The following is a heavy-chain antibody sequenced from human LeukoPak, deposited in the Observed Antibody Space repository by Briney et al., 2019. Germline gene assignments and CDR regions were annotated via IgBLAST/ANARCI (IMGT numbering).Heavy chain of an antibody. V-gene: IGHV1-69*06. D-gene: IGHD3-22*01. CDR3: ARQYYSDSSGFYIPEDAIDI. Sequence: SVKVSCKASGGTFSSFAISWVRQAPGQGLEYMGGIIPIFGTANYAQKFQGRVTITADKSTSTAYMELNSLRSEDSAVYFCARQYYSDSSGFYIPEDAIDIWGQGTMVTVSS. CDR2: IIPIFGTA. CDR1: GGTFSSFA. J-gene: IGHJ3*02.